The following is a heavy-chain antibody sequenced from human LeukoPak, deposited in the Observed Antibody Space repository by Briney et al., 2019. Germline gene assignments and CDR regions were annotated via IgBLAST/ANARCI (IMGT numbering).Heavy chain of an antibody. CDR1: GYTFTSYY. Sequence: ASVKVSCKASGYTFTSYYMHWVRQAPGQGLEWMGIINPSGGSTSYAQKFQGRVTMTRDTSTSTVYMELGSLRSEDTAVYYCARDLNPHYYDRSEAIDYWGQGTLVTVSS. CDR2: INPSGGST. V-gene: IGHV1-46*01. CDR3: ARDLNPHYYDRSEAIDY. J-gene: IGHJ4*02. D-gene: IGHD3-22*01.